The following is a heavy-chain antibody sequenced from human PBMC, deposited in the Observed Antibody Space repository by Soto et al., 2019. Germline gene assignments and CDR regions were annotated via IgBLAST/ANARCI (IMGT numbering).Heavy chain of an antibody. V-gene: IGHV1-18*01. Sequence: QVQLVQSGAEVKKPGASVKVSCKASGYTFTSYGISWVRQAPGQGLEWMGWISGYNGNTKYAQKFQGRVTMTTDTSTSTAYMELRSLRSDDTAVYDCARDLVGATTVGYWGQGTLVTVSS. CDR1: GYTFTSYG. J-gene: IGHJ4*02. CDR2: ISGYNGNT. D-gene: IGHD1-26*01. CDR3: ARDLVGATTVGY.